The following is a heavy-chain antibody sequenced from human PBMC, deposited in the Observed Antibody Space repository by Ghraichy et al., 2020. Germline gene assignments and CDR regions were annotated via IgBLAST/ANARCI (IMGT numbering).Heavy chain of an antibody. CDR3: ARAQVVPYYYYYMDV. J-gene: IGHJ6*03. V-gene: IGHV4-59*01. CDR2: VDYSGST. D-gene: IGHD2-15*01. Sequence: SETLSLICTVSGDSISNYYWSWIRQPPGKGLEWIGYVDYSGSTNYNPSLKSRVTISVDTSKNQLSLKLNSVTAADTVVYHCARAQVVPYYYYYMDVWGKGTTVTVSS. CDR1: GDSISNYY.